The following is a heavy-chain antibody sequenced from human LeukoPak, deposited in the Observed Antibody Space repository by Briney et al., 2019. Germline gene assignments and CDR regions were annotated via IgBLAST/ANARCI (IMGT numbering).Heavy chain of an antibody. J-gene: IGHJ4*02. Sequence: HPGGSLRLSCAASGFTVSSNYMSWVRQAPGKGLEWVSVIYSGGSIYYADSVKGRFTISRDNSKNTLYLQMNSLRAEDTAVYYCARVNRGRIYYDSSGYYSVYYFDYWGQGTLVTVSS. CDR1: GFTVSSNY. V-gene: IGHV3-66*02. D-gene: IGHD3-22*01. CDR3: ARVNRGRIYYDSSGYYSVYYFDY. CDR2: IYSGGSI.